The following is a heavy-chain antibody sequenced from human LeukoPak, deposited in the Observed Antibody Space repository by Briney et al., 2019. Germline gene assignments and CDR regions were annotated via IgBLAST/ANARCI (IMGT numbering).Heavy chain of an antibody. CDR1: GFAFSSYS. V-gene: IGHV3-23*01. D-gene: IGHD4-17*01. CDR2: ISGSGGST. Sequence: GGSLRLSCAASGFAFSSYSMSWVRQAPGKGLEWVSAISGSGGSTYYADSVKGRFTISRDNAKNSLYLQMNSLRAEDTAVYYCASAPSRRTVTTGWNNWFDPWGQGTLVTVSS. J-gene: IGHJ5*02. CDR3: ASAPSRRTVTTGWNNWFDP.